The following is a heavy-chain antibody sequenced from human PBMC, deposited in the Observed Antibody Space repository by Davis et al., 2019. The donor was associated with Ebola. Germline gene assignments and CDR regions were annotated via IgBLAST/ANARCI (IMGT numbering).Heavy chain of an antibody. V-gene: IGHV4-34*01. D-gene: IGHD3-3*01. CDR2: INHSGST. Sequence: PSETLSLTCAVYGGSFSGYYWSWIRQPPGKGLEWIGEINHSGSTNYNPSLKSRVTISVDTPKNQFSLKLSSVTAADTAVYYCARGRAYYDFPDYYYYYYYMDVWGKGTTVTVSS. CDR1: GGSFSGYY. CDR3: ARGRAYYDFPDYYYYYYYMDV. J-gene: IGHJ6*03.